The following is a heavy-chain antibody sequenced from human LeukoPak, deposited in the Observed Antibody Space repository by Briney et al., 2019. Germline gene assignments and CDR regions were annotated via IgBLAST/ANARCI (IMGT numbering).Heavy chain of an antibody. CDR3: ARFLGSGWSRVAFDAFDI. CDR2: IYYSGST. Sequence: SETLSLTCAVYGGSISSYYWGWIRQPPGKGLEWIGYIYYSGSTNYNPSLKSRVTISVDTSKNQFSLKLSSVTAADTAVYYCARFLGSGWSRVAFDAFDIWGQGTMVTVSS. V-gene: IGHV4-59*01. CDR1: GGSISSYY. J-gene: IGHJ3*02. D-gene: IGHD6-19*01.